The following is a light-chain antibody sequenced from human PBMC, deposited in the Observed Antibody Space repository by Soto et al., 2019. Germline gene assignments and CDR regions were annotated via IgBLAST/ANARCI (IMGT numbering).Light chain of an antibody. CDR1: SGHSNYA. CDR2: VNSDGSH. V-gene: IGLV4-69*01. J-gene: IGLJ2*01. Sequence: QPVLTQSPSASVSLGASVTITCTLSSGHSNYAIAWHQQQPEKGPRYLMKVNSDGSHIKGDGIPDRFSGSSSEAQRYLTISNFRSEDEADYYCQTGGTGIRLFGGGTKLTVL. CDR3: QTGGTGIRL.